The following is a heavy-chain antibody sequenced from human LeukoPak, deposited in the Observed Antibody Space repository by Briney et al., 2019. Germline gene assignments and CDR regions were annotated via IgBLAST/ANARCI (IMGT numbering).Heavy chain of an antibody. CDR3: ARGGFIVVVPAATPNWFDP. CDR2: IIPIFGTA. Sequence: GASVRVSCKASGGTFSSYAISWVRQAPGQGLEWMGGIIPIFGTANYAQKFQGRVTITTDESTSTAYMELSSLRSEDTAVYYCARGGFIVVVPAATPNWFDPWGQGTLVTVSS. J-gene: IGHJ5*02. CDR1: GGTFSSYA. D-gene: IGHD2-2*01. V-gene: IGHV1-69*05.